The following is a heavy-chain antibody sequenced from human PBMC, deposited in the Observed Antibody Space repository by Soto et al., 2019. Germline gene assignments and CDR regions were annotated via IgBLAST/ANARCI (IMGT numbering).Heavy chain of an antibody. CDR1: GGSFSGYY. CDR2: INHSGST. V-gene: IGHV4-34*01. Sequence: PSETLSLTCAVYGGSFSGYYWSWIRQPPGKGLEWIGEINHSGSTNYNPSLKSRVTISVDTSKNQFSLKLSSVTAADTAVYYCARGLKARPFFYWGQGTLVTVSS. CDR3: ARGLKARPFFY. D-gene: IGHD6-6*01. J-gene: IGHJ4*02.